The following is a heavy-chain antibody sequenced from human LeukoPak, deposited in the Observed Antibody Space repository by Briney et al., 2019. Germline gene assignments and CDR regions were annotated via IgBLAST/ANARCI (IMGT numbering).Heavy chain of an antibody. CDR1: GFTFSSSE. Sequence: GGSLGLSCAASGFTFSSSEMTWVRQAPGKGLEWLSYISSSGDIIHYADSVKGRFTTSRDNAKNSLSLQLNSLRVEDTAVYYCARGHYDVLAASYKWTPDYWGQGTLVTVSS. CDR2: ISSSGDII. CDR3: ARGHYDVLAASYKWTPDY. J-gene: IGHJ4*02. V-gene: IGHV3-48*03. D-gene: IGHD3-9*01.